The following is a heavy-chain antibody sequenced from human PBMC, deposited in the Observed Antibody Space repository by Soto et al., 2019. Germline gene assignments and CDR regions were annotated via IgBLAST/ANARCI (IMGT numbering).Heavy chain of an antibody. J-gene: IGHJ5*02. Sequence: QVQLVQSGAEVKKPGSSVKVSCKASGGTFSSYAISWVRQAPGQGLEWMGGIIPIFGTANYAQKFQGRVTITADESTSTAYVELSSLRSEDTAVYYCARDDPCSGGSCYSRWFDPWGQGTLVTVSS. CDR1: GGTFSSYA. CDR2: IIPIFGTA. CDR3: ARDDPCSGGSCYSRWFDP. D-gene: IGHD2-15*01. V-gene: IGHV1-69*01.